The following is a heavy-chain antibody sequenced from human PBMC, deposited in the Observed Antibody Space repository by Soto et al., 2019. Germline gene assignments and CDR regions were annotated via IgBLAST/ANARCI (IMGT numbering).Heavy chain of an antibody. V-gene: IGHV3-23*01. CDR2: ISGSGGVT. CDR1: GFTFSNYA. J-gene: IGHJ6*02. Sequence: EVQLLESGGGLQQPGGSLRLSCAASGFTFSNYAMNWVRQAPGKGLEWVSAISGSGGVTYYADSVKGRFTISSDNSNNTQYLQMDSLRAEDTAVYYCAKDRRIWFGGMDVWGPGTTVTVSS. CDR3: AKDRRIWFGGMDV. D-gene: IGHD3-10*01.